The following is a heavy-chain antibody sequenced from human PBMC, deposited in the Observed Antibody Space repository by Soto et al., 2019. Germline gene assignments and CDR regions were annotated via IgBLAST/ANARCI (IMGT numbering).Heavy chain of an antibody. D-gene: IGHD5-12*01. J-gene: IGHJ4*02. CDR3: ARVRGPGGYGHKPLDY. V-gene: IGHV1-18*04. Sequence: QVQLVQSGAEVKKPGASVKVSCKASGYTFTSYGISWVRQAPGQGLEWMGWISAYNGNTNYAQKLQGRVTMTTETATSTAYMELRSLRSDDTAVYYCARVRGPGGYGHKPLDYWGQGTLVTVSS. CDR1: GYTFTSYG. CDR2: ISAYNGNT.